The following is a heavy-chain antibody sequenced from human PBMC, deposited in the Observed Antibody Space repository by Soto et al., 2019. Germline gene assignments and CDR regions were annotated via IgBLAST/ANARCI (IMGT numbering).Heavy chain of an antibody. Sequence: ASVKVSCKASGYTFTSYDINWVRQATGQGLEWMGWMNPNSGNTGYAQKFQGRVTMTRNTSISTAYMELSSLRSEDTAVYYCAREPLCGGDCFSGNGYYYYATDVPGKRPTVTVS. J-gene: IGHJ6*04. CDR1: GYTFTSYD. D-gene: IGHD2-21*02. CDR2: MNPNSGNT. CDR3: AREPLCGGDCFSGNGYYYYATDV. V-gene: IGHV1-8*01.